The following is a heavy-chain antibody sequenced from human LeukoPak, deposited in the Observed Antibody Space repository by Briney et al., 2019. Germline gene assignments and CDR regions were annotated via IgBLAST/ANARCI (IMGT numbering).Heavy chain of an antibody. Sequence: ASVKVSCKASGYTFTSYYMHWVRQAPGQGLEWMGIINPSGGSTSYAQTFQGRVTMTRDTSTSTVYMELSSLRSEDTAVYYCARSARPGSSSLEYFQHWGQGTLVTVSS. V-gene: IGHV1-46*01. CDR2: INPSGGST. CDR3: ARSARPGSSSLEYFQH. CDR1: GYTFTSYY. J-gene: IGHJ1*01. D-gene: IGHD6-13*01.